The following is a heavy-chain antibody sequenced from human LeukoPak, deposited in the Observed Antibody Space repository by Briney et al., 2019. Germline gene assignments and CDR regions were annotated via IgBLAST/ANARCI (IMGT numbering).Heavy chain of an antibody. J-gene: IGHJ6*03. CDR1: GGSISSSSYY. CDR3: ARAPPAVPPYYYYYYYMDV. Sequence: KTSETLSPTCTVSGGSISSSSYYWSWIRQPPGKGLEWIGYIYYSGSTNYNPSLKSRVTISVDTSKNQFSLKLSSVTAADTAVYYCARAPPAVPPYYYYYYYMDVWGKGTTVTISS. D-gene: IGHD2-15*01. V-gene: IGHV4-61*01. CDR2: IYYSGST.